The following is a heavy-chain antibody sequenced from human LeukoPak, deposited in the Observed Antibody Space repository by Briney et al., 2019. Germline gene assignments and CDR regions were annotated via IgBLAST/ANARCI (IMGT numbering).Heavy chain of an antibody. V-gene: IGHV1-8*01. Sequence: ASVKVSCKASGYTFTSYDINWVRQATGQGLEWMGWMNPNSGNTGYAQKFQGRVTMTRNTSISTAYMELSSLRSEDTAVYYCARTTLFRFGNYYYGMDVWGQGTTVTVSS. CDR3: ARTTLFRFGNYYYGMDV. CDR1: GYTFTSYD. J-gene: IGHJ6*02. CDR2: MNPNSGNT. D-gene: IGHD3-10*01.